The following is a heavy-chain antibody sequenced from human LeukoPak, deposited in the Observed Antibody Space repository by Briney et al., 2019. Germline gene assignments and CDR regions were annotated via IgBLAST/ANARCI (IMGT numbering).Heavy chain of an antibody. CDR2: IDPSDSYT. CDR1: GYNFNSHW. Sequence: GESLKISCKTSGYNFNSHWISWVRQMPGEGLEWLGRIDPSDSYTNYNPSFQGHIIVSANSSISTAYLQWNSLRASDSGIYYCARKMSLDNRNSRAFDYWGQGSLVTVSS. J-gene: IGHJ4*02. CDR3: ARKMSLDNRNSRAFDY. V-gene: IGHV5-10-1*01. D-gene: IGHD1-1*01.